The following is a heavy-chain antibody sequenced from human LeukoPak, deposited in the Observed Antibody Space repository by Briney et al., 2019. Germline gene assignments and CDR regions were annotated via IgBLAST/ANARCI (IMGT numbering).Heavy chain of an antibody. CDR2: ISYDGSNK. CDR1: GFTFSSYG. D-gene: IGHD6-13*01. Sequence: PGRSLRLSCAASGFTFSSYGMHWVRQAPGKGLAGVEVISYDGSNKYYADSVKGRFTISRDNSKNTLYLQMNSLRAEDTAVYYCRCIAAAGVDYWGQGTLVTVSS. V-gene: IGHV3-30*03. CDR3: RCIAAAGVDY. J-gene: IGHJ4*02.